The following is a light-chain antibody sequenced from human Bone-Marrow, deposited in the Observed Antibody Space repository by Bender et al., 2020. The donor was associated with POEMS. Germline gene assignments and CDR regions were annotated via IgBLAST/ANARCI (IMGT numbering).Light chain of an antibody. CDR1: RSDVGRYDY. Sequence: QSALTQPASVSGSPGQSITISCTGTRSDVGRYDYVSWYQQHPGKAPKLMIYEVTKRPSGVPDRFSGSKSGNTASLTVSGLQAEDEADYYCCSYAGSYSVVFGGGTKLTVL. J-gene: IGLJ2*01. CDR3: CSYAGSYSVV. V-gene: IGLV2-8*01. CDR2: EVT.